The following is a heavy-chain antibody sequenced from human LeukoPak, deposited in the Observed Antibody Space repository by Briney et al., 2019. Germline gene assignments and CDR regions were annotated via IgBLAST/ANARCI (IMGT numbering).Heavy chain of an antibody. CDR2: ISYDGSNK. J-gene: IGHJ4*02. CDR1: GFTFSSYA. Sequence: QPGRSLRLSCAASGFTFSSYAMHWVRQAPGKGLEWVAVISYDGSNKYYADSVKGRFTISRDNSKNTLYLQMNSLRAEDTAVYYCAREGTSGWYGDYWGQGTLVTVSS. V-gene: IGHV3-30*04. CDR3: AREGTSGWYGDY. D-gene: IGHD6-19*01.